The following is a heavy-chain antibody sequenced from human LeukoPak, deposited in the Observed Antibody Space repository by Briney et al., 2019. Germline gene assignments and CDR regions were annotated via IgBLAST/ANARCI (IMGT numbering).Heavy chain of an antibody. Sequence: PGGSLRLSCAASGFTFSSYSMNWVRQAPGKGLEWVSSISSSSSYIYYADSVKGRFTISRDNAKNSLYLQMNSLRAEDTAVYYCARAAPGYYGSDDHFDYWGQGTLVTVSS. CDR3: ARAAPGYYGSDDHFDY. V-gene: IGHV3-21*01. CDR2: ISSSSSYI. D-gene: IGHD3-10*01. CDR1: GFTFSSYS. J-gene: IGHJ4*02.